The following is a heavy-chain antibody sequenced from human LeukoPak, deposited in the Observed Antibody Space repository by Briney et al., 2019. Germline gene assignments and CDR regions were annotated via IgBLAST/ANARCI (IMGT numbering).Heavy chain of an antibody. CDR2: MNPNSGNT. CDR1: GYTFTSYD. CDR3: ARVGSSSWYSRFDP. J-gene: IGHJ5*02. V-gene: IGHV1-8*01. Sequence: ASVKVSCKASGYTFTSYDINWVGQATGQGLEWMGWMNPNSGNTGYAQKFQGRVTMTRNTSISTAYMELSSLRSEDTAVYYCARVGSSSWYSRFDPWGQGTLVTVSS. D-gene: IGHD6-13*01.